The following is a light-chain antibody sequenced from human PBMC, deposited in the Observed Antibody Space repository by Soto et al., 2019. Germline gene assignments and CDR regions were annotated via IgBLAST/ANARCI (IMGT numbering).Light chain of an antibody. V-gene: IGLV2-14*01. CDR1: SSDVGGYNY. J-gene: IGLJ3*02. CDR3: SSYTTSSTWV. CDR2: DVT. Sequence: QSALTQPASVSGSPGQSITISCTGTSSDVGGYNYVSWYQQHPGKAPKLMIYDVTTRPSGVSSRFSGSKSGNTASLTISGLQAEDEADYYCSSYTTSSTWVFGGGTQLTGL.